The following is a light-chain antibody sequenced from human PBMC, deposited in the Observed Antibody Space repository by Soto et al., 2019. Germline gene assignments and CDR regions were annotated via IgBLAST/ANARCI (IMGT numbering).Light chain of an antibody. CDR3: NSYTTSSPVV. CDR2: DVS. Sequence: QSALTQPASVSGSPGQSITISCTGTSSDVGGYNYVSWYQQHPGKAPKLMIYDVSNRPSGVSNRFSGSKSGNTASLTISGLQAEDGADYYCNSYTTSSPVVFGGGTKLTVL. CDR1: SSDVGGYNY. V-gene: IGLV2-14*03. J-gene: IGLJ2*01.